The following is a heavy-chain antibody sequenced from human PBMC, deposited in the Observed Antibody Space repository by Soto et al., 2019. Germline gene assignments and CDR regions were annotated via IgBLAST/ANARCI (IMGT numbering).Heavy chain of an antibody. CDR3: VKEAAPRAVAGAFNY. J-gene: IGHJ4*02. CDR2: IFTGGST. V-gene: IGHV3-66*01. D-gene: IGHD6-19*01. Sequence: GGSLRLSCAASGFTVSNHYMDWVRQAPGAGLEWVSVIFTGGSTYSANSVKGRFTISRDNSKNTLYLQMNSLRAEDTAVYYCVKEAAPRAVAGAFNYWGKGALVTVSS. CDR1: GFTVSNHY.